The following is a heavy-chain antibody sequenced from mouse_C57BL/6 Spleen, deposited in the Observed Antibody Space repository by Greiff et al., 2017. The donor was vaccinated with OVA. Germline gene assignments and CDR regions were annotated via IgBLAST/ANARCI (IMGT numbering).Heavy chain of an antibody. V-gene: IGHV5-17*01. CDR3: ARPVYDGYSYAMDY. Sequence: EVKLVESGGGLVKPGGSLKLSCAASGFTFSDYGMHWVRQAPEKGLEWVAYISSGSSTIYYADTVKGRFTISRDNAKNTLFLQMTSLRSEDTAMYYCARPVYDGYSYAMDYWGQGTSVTVSS. J-gene: IGHJ4*01. D-gene: IGHD2-3*01. CDR1: GFTFSDYG. CDR2: ISSGSSTI.